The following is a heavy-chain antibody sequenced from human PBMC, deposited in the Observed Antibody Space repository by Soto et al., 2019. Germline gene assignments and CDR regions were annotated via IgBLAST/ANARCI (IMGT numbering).Heavy chain of an antibody. Sequence: GESLKISCKGSGYSFTSYWISWVRQMPGKGLEWMGRIDPSDSYTNYSPSFQGHVTISADKSISTAYLQWSSLKASDTAMYYCARLPDTTIVRGVLTQAFAYWGQGTLVTVSS. D-gene: IGHD3-10*01. V-gene: IGHV5-10-1*01. CDR2: IDPSDSYT. J-gene: IGHJ4*02. CDR1: GYSFTSYW. CDR3: ARLPDTTIVRGVLTQAFAY.